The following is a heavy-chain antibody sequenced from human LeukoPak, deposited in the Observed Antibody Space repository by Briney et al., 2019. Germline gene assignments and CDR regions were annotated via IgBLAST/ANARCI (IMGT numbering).Heavy chain of an antibody. D-gene: IGHD5-24*01. CDR3: ARDPEDGDIDY. CDR1: GFTFSAYS. V-gene: IGHV3-21*01. Sequence: GGSLRLSCAASGFTFSAYSINWVRQAPGRGLEWVSSISSSGTYIYYADSVKGRFTISRDNAKNSLSLQMNSLRAEDTAVYYCARDPEDGDIDYWGQGTLVTVSS. J-gene: IGHJ4*02. CDR2: ISSSGTYI.